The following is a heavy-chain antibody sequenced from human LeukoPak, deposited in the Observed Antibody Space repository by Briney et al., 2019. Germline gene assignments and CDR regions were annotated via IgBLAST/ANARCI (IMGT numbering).Heavy chain of an antibody. CDR2: MSPNSGDT. J-gene: IGHJ4*02. CDR3: ARGPPNWGYDY. CDR1: GYTFTSYD. V-gene: IGHV1-8*01. D-gene: IGHD7-27*01. Sequence: ASVTVSCKASGYTFTSYDFNWVRQATGQRPEWMGWMSPNSGDTGYAQKLQDRVTMTRNTSISTAYMELSSLRSDDTAVYYCARGPPNWGYDYWGPGTLVTVSS.